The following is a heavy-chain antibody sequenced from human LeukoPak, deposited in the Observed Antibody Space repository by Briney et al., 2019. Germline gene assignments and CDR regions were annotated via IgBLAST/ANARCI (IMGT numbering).Heavy chain of an antibody. CDR2: INWNGGST. CDR1: GFTFDDYG. J-gene: IGHJ3*02. D-gene: IGHD3-22*01. Sequence: GGSLRLSCAASGFTFDDYGMSWVRQAPGKGLEWVSGINWNGGSTGYADSVKGRFTIFRDNAKNSLYLQMNSLRAEDTALYYCARGKGSGYYFDAFDIWGQGTMVTVSS. CDR3: ARGKGSGYYFDAFDI. V-gene: IGHV3-20*04.